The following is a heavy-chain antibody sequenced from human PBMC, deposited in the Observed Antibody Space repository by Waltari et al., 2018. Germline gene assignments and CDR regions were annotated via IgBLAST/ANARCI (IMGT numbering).Heavy chain of an antibody. J-gene: IGHJ4*02. CDR3: VRESYGNDI. CDR2: IKREVDGWTA. V-gene: IGHV3-15*01. D-gene: IGHD4-17*01. Sequence: QLVQSGGGLVRPGESLRLSCVGSGYPFHDAWMSWVRQGPAKGLGWVGRIKREVDGWTAYYIESVKDRFTISRDDSKNTLYLQMNSRKSEDSAVYFCVRESYGNDIWGQGTLVTVSS. CDR1: GYPFHDAW.